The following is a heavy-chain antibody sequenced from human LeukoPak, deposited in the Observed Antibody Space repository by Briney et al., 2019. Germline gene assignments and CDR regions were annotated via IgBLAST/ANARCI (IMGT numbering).Heavy chain of an antibody. V-gene: IGHV1-2*02. CDR3: ARERDQLLLYFDY. CDR1: GYTFTGYY. J-gene: IGHJ4*02. Sequence: ASVKVSCKASGYTFTGYYMHWVRQAPGQGLEWMGWINPNSGGTNYAQKFQGRATMTRDTSISTAYMELSRLRSDDTAVYYCARERDQLLLYFDYWGQGTLVTVSS. CDR2: INPNSGGT. D-gene: IGHD2-2*01.